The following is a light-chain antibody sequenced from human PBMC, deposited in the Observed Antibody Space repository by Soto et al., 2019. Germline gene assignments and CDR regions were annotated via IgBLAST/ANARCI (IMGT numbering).Light chain of an antibody. CDR2: DAS. J-gene: IGKJ4*01. CDR3: QQYDNVPLT. CDR1: HHISNS. Sequence: DIQMTQSPSSLSASVADRVTITCQASHHISNSLNWYQQKPGKAPKLLIYDASNLEIGLPSRFSGSGSGTDFTFTISSLQPEDIATYYCQQYDNVPLTFGGGTKVEIK. V-gene: IGKV1-33*01.